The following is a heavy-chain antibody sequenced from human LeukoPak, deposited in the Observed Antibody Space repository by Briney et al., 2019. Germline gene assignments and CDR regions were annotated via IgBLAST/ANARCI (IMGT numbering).Heavy chain of an antibody. J-gene: IGHJ3*02. D-gene: IGHD2-2*01. CDR1: GYTFTSYY. V-gene: IGHV1-46*01. CDR2: INPSGGST. Sequence: ASVKVSCKASGYTFTSYYMHWVRQAPGQGLEWMGIINPSGGSTSYAQKFQGRVTMTRDTSTSTVYMELSSLRSEDTAVYYCARAQGRLGCCSSTSCRDAFDIWGQGTMVTVSS. CDR3: ARAQGRLGCCSSTSCRDAFDI.